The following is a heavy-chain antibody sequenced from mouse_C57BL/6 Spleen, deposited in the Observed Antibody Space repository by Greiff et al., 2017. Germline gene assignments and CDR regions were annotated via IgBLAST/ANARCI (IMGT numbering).Heavy chain of an antibody. J-gene: IGHJ3*01. CDR2: INPNNGGT. D-gene: IGHD3-2*02. Sequence: EVKLQESGPELVKPGASVKISCKASGYTFTDYYMNWVKQSHGKSLEWIGDINPNNGGTSYNQKFKGKATLTVDKSSSTAYMELRSLTSEDSAVYYCAKRQLRPFAYWGQGTLVTVSA. V-gene: IGHV1-26*01. CDR3: AKRQLRPFAY. CDR1: GYTFTDYY.